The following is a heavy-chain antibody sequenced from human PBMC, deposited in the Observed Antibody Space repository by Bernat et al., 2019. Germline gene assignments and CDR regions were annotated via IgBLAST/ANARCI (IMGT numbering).Heavy chain of an antibody. V-gene: IGHV3-33*01. CDR2: IWYDGSNK. D-gene: IGHD3-10*01. J-gene: IGHJ6*02. CDR3: ARDGETYGSGSGPYTSYGMDV. Sequence: QVQLVESGGGVVQPGRSLRLSCAASGFTFSSYGMHWVRQAPGKGLEWVAVIWYDGSNKYYADSVKGRFTIYREKSKNRLYRQMNSLRAEDTAVYYWARDGETYGSGSGPYTSYGMDVWGQGTTATVSS. CDR1: GFTFSSYG.